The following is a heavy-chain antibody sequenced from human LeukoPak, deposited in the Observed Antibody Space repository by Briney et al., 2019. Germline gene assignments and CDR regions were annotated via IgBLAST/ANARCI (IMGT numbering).Heavy chain of an antibody. J-gene: IGHJ4*02. CDR2: INHSGST. Sequence: SETLSLICAVYGVSFSGYYWSWIRQPPGKGLEWIGEINHSGSTYYNPSLKSRVTISVDTSKNQFSLKLSSVTAADTAVYYCARVAYGDYPYFDYWGQGTLVTVSP. CDR3: ARVAYGDYPYFDY. D-gene: IGHD4-17*01. CDR1: GVSFSGYY. V-gene: IGHV4-34*01.